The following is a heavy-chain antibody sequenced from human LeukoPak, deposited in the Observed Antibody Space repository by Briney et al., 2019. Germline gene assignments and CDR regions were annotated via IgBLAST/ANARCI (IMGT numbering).Heavy chain of an antibody. CDR3: AREGGSYSFDY. Sequence: SETLPLTCTVSGGSISSGSYYWSWIRQPAGKGLEWIGRIYTSGSTNYNPFLKSRVTISVDTSKNQFSLKLSSVTAADTAVYYCAREGGSYSFDYWGQGTLVTVSS. CDR2: IYTSGST. V-gene: IGHV4-61*02. CDR1: GGSISSGSYY. J-gene: IGHJ4*02. D-gene: IGHD1-26*01.